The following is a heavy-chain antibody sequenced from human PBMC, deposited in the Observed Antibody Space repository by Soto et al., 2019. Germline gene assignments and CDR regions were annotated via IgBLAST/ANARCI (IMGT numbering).Heavy chain of an antibody. J-gene: IGHJ4*02. V-gene: IGHV2-26*01. Sequence: QVTLKESGPVRVKPTETLTLTCTVSGFSLSNVRLGVTWIRQPPGKALEWLAHIFSNDEISYSPSLKNRITISQDTSQSHVVLTLTNVDPVDTGTYYCERIGSGYDYSLDCWGQGTPVTVSS. D-gene: IGHD5-12*01. CDR2: IFSNDEI. CDR1: GFSLSNVRLG. CDR3: ERIGSGYDYSLDC.